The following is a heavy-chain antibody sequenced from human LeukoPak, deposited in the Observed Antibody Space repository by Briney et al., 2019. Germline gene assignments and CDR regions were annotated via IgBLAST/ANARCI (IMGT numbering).Heavy chain of an antibody. D-gene: IGHD6-6*01. V-gene: IGHV4-38-2*02. CDR3: AREGGIAARPFDY. CDR1: GYSISSGYY. J-gene: IGHJ4*02. Sequence: SETLSLTCGVSGYSISSGYYWGWIRQSPGKGLEWIGNIYHSGSTYKNPSLKSRVTISLDTSKNQFSLKLSSVTAADTAMYYCAREGGIAARPFDYWGQGTLVTVSS. CDR2: IYHSGST.